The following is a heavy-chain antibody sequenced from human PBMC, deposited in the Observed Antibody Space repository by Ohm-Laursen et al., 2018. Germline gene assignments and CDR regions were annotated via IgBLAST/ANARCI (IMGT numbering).Heavy chain of an antibody. CDR2: INSVSSHR. V-gene: IGHV3-48*01. CDR1: GFTLSSYS. J-gene: IGHJ3*01. D-gene: IGHD3-22*01. CDR3: ARSVSNSGYFRHDAFDL. Sequence: SLRLSCAACGFTLSSYSIHWLGQAPGRGLEWLLYINSVSSHRYEGDSARGRFTMSRDNAKNSVDLQLISLRVEDTAVYYCARSVSNSGYFRHDAFDLWGQGTMLIVSS.